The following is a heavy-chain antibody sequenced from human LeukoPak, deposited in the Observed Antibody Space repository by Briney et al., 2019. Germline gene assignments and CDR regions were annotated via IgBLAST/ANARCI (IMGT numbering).Heavy chain of an antibody. CDR1: GFTFSGHW. J-gene: IGHJ4*02. CDR3: ARDVNWNQVDY. V-gene: IGHV3-74*01. D-gene: IGHD1-20*01. Sequence: PGGSLRLSCAASGFTFSGHWMHWVRQAPGKGLVWVSRINKDGSRTDYADSVKGRFTISRDNAKNTLSLQMHSLRVEDTAVYYCARDVNWNQVDYWGQGTLVTVSS. CDR2: INKDGSRT.